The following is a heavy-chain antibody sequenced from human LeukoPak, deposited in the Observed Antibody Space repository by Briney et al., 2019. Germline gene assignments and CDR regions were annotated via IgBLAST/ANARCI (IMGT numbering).Heavy chain of an antibody. CDR2: INPNSGGT. CDR3: ARVDPPGIAVAGTGGIDY. CDR1: GYTFTGYY. J-gene: IGHJ4*02. V-gene: IGHV1-2*02. Sequence: ASVKVSCKASGYTFTGYYMHWVRQAPGQELEWMGWINPNSGGTNYAQKFQGRVTMTRDTSISTAYMELSRLRSDDTAVYYCARVDPPGIAVAGTGGIDYWGQGTLVTVSS. D-gene: IGHD6-19*01.